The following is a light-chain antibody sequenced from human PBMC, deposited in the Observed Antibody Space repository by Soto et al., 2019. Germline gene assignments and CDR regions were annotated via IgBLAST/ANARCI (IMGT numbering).Light chain of an antibody. CDR2: GAS. Sequence: EVVFTQSPGTLASSLGERATVSCRATKTVSSNLAWYPQTPGKAPRLXIYGASPRDTGIPAVFRGSGSGTDCTRTISSLQPDDIATDFCQQYNSYSIAFGQGTRLEIK. CDR1: KTVSSN. CDR3: QQYNSYSIA. J-gene: IGKJ5*01. V-gene: IGKV3-15*01.